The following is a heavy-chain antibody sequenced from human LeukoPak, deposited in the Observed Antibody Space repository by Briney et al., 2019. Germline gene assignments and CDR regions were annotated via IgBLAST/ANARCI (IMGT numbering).Heavy chain of an antibody. J-gene: IGHJ4*02. V-gene: IGHV3-11*01. CDR2: ISGSGRNI. D-gene: IGHD6-19*01. CDR3: AREDGSGWPSHDH. CDR1: GFTFRDYY. Sequence: GGSLRLSCEASGFTFRDYYMTWIRQAPGKGLEWLLYISGSGRNIYYADSVGGRFTVSRDNAKNSLFLQMNSLRVEDTGVYYCAREDGSGWPSHDHWGQGTLVAVS.